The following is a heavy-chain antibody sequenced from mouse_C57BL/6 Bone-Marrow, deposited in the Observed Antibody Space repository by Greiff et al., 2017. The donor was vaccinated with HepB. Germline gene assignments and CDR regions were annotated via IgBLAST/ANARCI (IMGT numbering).Heavy chain of an antibody. CDR2: INPYNGGT. J-gene: IGHJ3*01. V-gene: IGHV1-19*01. CDR1: GYTFTDYY. CDR3: AHIYYGRAWFAY. D-gene: IGHD2-1*01. Sequence: EVQLQQSGPVLVKPGASVKMSCKASGYTFTDYYMNWVKQSHGKSLEWIGVINPYNGGTSYNQKFKGKATLTVDKSSSTAYMELNSLTSEDSAVYYCAHIYYGRAWFAYWGQGTLVTVSA.